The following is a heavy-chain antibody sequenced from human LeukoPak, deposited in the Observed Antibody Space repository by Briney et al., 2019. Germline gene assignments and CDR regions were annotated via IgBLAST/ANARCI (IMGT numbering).Heavy chain of an antibody. V-gene: IGHV3-30-3*01. Sequence: GGSLRLSCAASGFTFSSYAMHWVRQAPGKGLEWVAVISYDGSNKYYADSVKGRFTISRDNSKSTLYLQMNSLRAEDTAVYYCAKDQAGTTGYYYYYMDVWGKGITVTVSS. CDR3: AKDQAGTTGYYYYYMDV. CDR2: ISYDGSNK. D-gene: IGHD1-7*01. CDR1: GFTFSSYA. J-gene: IGHJ6*03.